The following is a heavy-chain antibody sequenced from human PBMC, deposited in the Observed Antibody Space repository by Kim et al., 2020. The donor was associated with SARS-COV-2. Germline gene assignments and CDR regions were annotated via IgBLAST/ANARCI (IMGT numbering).Heavy chain of an antibody. V-gene: IGHV4-34*01. Sequence: SETLSLTCAVYGGSFSGYYWSWIRQPPGKGLEWIGEINHSGSTNYDPSLKSRVTISVDTSKNQFSLKLSSVTAADTAVYYCARAGYSYGYLRGYFDYWGQGTLVTVSS. CDR3: ARAGYSYGYLRGYFDY. CDR1: GGSFSGYY. D-gene: IGHD5-18*01. CDR2: INHSGST. J-gene: IGHJ4*02.